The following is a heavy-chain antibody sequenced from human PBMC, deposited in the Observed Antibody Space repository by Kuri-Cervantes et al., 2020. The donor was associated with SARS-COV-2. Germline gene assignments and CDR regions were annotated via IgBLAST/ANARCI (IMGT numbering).Heavy chain of an antibody. V-gene: IGHV1-69*06. CDR1: GGTFSSYA. CDR3: ARGGVGATLY. J-gene: IGHJ4*02. Sequence: SVKVSCKASGGTFSSYATSWVRQAPGQGLEWMGGIIPIFGTANYAQKFQGRVTITADKSTSTAYMELRSLRSDDTAVYYCARGGVGATLYWGQGTLVTVSS. CDR2: IIPIFGTA. D-gene: IGHD1-26*01.